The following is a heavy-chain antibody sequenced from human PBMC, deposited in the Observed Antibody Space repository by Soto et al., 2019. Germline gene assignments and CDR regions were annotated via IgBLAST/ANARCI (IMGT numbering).Heavy chain of an antibody. J-gene: IGHJ4*02. V-gene: IGHV4-39*01. CDR3: AALPRGWHTTDY. D-gene: IGHD6-19*01. Sequence: QLQLQESGPGLVKPSETLSLTCTVSGGSISSSSYYWGWIRQPPGKGLEWIGSIYYSGSTYYNPSLKSRVTISVDTSKNQFSLKLSSVTAADTAVYYCAALPRGWHTTDYWGQGTLVTVSS. CDR2: IYYSGST. CDR1: GGSISSSSYY.